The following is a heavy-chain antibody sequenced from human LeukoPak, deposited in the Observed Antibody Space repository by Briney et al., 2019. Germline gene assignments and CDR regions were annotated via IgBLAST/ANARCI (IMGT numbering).Heavy chain of an antibody. J-gene: IGHJ4*02. D-gene: IGHD3-3*01. V-gene: IGHV3-20*04. CDR1: GFTFSSFS. CDR2: ISRDGSST. Sequence: GGSLRLSCAASGFTFSSFSMSWVSHDPGKGLEWVSGISRDGSSTRYADSVQGRFTISRYNSRNSLHLQMISLRVEDTAFYYCVKDSNYDFWSGYYKGFDNWGQGTLVTVSS. CDR3: VKDSNYDFWSGYYKGFDN.